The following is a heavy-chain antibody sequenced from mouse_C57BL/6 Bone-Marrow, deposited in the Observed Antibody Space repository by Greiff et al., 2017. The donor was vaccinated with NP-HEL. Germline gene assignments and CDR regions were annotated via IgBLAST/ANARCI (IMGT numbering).Heavy chain of an antibody. Sequence: QVQLQQSGAELVMPGASVKLSCKASGYTFTSYWMHWVKQRPGQGLEWIGEIDPSDSYTNYNQKFKGKSTLTVDKSSSTAYMQLSSLTSEDSAVYYCAVREGFAYWGQGTLVTVSA. CDR1: GYTFTSYW. CDR3: AVREGFAY. V-gene: IGHV1-69*01. J-gene: IGHJ3*01. CDR2: IDPSDSYT.